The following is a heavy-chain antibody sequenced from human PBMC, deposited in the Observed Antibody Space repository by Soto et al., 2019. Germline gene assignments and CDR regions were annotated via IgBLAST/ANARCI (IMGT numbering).Heavy chain of an antibody. CDR3: AREDYYDSSGPPWAFDI. Sequence: GGSLRLSCAASGFTVSSNYMSWVRQAPGKGLEWVSVIYSGGSTYYADSVKGRFTISRDNSKNTLYLQMNSLRAEDTAVYYCAREDYYDSSGPPWAFDIWGEGTMVTV. CDR2: IYSGGST. V-gene: IGHV3-53*01. J-gene: IGHJ3*02. D-gene: IGHD3-22*01. CDR1: GFTVSSNY.